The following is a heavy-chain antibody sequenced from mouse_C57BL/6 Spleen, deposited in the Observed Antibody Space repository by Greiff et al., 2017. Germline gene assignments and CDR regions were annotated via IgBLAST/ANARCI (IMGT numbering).Heavy chain of an antibody. D-gene: IGHD2-3*01. V-gene: IGHV1-42*01. CDR1: GYSFTGYY. CDR3: ARLWLLRAMDY. CDR2: INPSTGGT. Sequence: VQLQQSGPELVKPGASVKISCKASGYSFTGYYMNWVKQSPEKSLEWIGEINPSTGGTTYNQKFKAKATLTVDKSSSTAYMQLKSLTSEDSAVYYCARLWLLRAMDYWGQGTSVTVSS. J-gene: IGHJ4*01.